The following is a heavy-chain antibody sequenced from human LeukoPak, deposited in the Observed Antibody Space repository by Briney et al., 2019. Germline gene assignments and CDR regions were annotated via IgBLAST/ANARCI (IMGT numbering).Heavy chain of an antibody. CDR1: GFTFTTYS. CDR3: AKGRSGSYCFDY. D-gene: IGHD1-26*01. Sequence: GGSLRLSCAASGFTFTTYSLTWVRQAPGKGLEWVSAISNSGGSTHYADSVKGRFTISRDNSKSTLYLQMSSLRAEDTAVYYCAKGRSGSYCFDYWGQGTLVTVSS. CDR2: ISNSGGST. V-gene: IGHV3-23*01. J-gene: IGHJ4*02.